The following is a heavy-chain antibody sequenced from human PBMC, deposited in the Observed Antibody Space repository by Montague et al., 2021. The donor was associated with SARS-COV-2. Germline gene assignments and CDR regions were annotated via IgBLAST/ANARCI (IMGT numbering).Heavy chain of an antibody. V-gene: IGHV3-33*06. J-gene: IGHJ4*02. CDR2: IWHDGSNK. CDR3: AKEGGEYSGEGYYFDY. Sequence: SLRLSCAASGFKFDNYGMHWVRQAPGKGLEWVAIIWHDGSNKYYRDSVKGQFTISRDNSKSTSYLQMDSLRAEDTAVYYCAKEGGEYSGEGYYFDYWGRGTLVTVSS. D-gene: IGHD1-26*01. CDR1: GFKFDNYG.